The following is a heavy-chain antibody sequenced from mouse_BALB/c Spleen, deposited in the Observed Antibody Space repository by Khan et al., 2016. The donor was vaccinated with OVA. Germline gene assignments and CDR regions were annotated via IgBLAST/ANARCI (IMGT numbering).Heavy chain of an antibody. CDR3: ARSAI. CDR2: IDRNGGRT. D-gene: IGHD2-12*01. CDR1: RLPISSYG. Sequence: GGSGGGLVNPGGSWKRSCEASRLPISSYGLPWVRQLQEKRRELFAPIDRNGGRTDKPNSVRARFPISGDNAKNALYLQMRSLKSEDTAMYYCARSAIWGQGTTLTVSS. J-gene: IGHJ2*01. V-gene: IGHV5-6-3*01.